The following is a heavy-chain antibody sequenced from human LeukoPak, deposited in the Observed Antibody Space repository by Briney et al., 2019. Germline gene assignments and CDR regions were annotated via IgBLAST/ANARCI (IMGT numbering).Heavy chain of an antibody. CDR3: TRGLSYYASGSYLY. J-gene: IGHJ4*02. V-gene: IGHV3-49*04. Sequence: GRSLRLSCTASGFTFGDYVMSWVRQAPGKGLEWVGFIRTKAYGGTTQYAASVRGRFTISRDDSINVAYLEMNSLQAEDTAMYCCTRGLSYYASGSYLYWGQGTLVTVSS. D-gene: IGHD3-10*01. CDR2: IRTKAYGGTT. CDR1: GFTFGDYV.